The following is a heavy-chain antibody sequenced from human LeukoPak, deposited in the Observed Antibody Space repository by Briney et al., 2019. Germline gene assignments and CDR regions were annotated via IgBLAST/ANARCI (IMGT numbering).Heavy chain of an antibody. Sequence: SQTLSLTCAVSGGSISSGGYSWSWIRQPPGKGLEWIGYIYYSGSTNYNPSLKSRVTISVDTSKNQFSLKLSSVTAADTAVYYCARGLGRQLWLDYWGQGTLVTVSS. CDR1: GGSISSGGYS. V-gene: IGHV4-30-4*07. D-gene: IGHD5-18*01. J-gene: IGHJ4*02. CDR3: ARGLGRQLWLDY. CDR2: IYYSGST.